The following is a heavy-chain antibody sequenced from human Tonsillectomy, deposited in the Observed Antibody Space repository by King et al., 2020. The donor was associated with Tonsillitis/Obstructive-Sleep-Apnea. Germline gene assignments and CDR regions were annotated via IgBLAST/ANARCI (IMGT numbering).Heavy chain of an antibody. Sequence: VQLVESGAEVKKPGESLKISCKGSGYSVTSYWIGWVRQLPGKGLEWMGIIYPSDSDTRYSPSFQGQVTISADKSISTAYLQWSSLKASDTAMYFCAREGGGVSERNFFCPYWGQGTLVTVSS. V-gene: IGHV5-51*01. CDR2: IYPSDSDT. D-gene: IGHD2/OR15-2a*01. J-gene: IGHJ4*02. CDR1: GYSVTSYW. CDR3: AREGGGVSERNFFCPY.